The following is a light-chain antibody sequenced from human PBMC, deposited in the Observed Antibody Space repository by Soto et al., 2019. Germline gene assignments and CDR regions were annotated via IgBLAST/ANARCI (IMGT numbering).Light chain of an antibody. Sequence: QSVLTQPPSASGSPGQSVTISCTGTSSDVGGYNYVSWYQQHPGKAPKLMIYEVSKRPSGVPDRFSGSKSGNTASLTVSGLQAEAAAAYSCSSHAGANNLVFGGGTKVTV. V-gene: IGLV2-8*01. CDR3: SSHAGANNLV. CDR2: EVS. J-gene: IGLJ2*01. CDR1: SSDVGGYNY.